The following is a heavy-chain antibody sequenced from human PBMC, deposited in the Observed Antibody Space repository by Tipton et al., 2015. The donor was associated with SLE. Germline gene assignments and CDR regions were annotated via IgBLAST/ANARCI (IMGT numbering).Heavy chain of an antibody. D-gene: IGHD3-22*01. V-gene: IGHV4-59*12. CDR2: IYYSGRT. CDR1: GGSITSNY. J-gene: IGHJ3*02. Sequence: TLSLTCTVSGGSITSNYWSWIRQSPGKGLEWIGYIYYSGRTNYNPSLKSRVTISVDTSKNQFSLKLSSVTAAGTAVYYCARDGAMIVPRGSFDIWGQGTMVTVSS. CDR3: ARDGAMIVPRGSFDI.